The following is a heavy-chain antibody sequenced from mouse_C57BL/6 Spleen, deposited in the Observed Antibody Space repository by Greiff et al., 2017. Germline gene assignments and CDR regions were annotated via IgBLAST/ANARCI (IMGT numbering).Heavy chain of an antibody. CDR3: ARLYPDDYDDRFAY. CDR1: GYTFTGYW. Sequence: QVQLKQSGAELMKPGASVKLSCKATGYTFTGYWIEWVKQRPGHGLEWIGEILPGSGSTNYNEKFKGKATFTADTSSNTAYMQLSSLTTEDSAIYYCARLYPDDYDDRFAYWGQGTLVTVSA. CDR2: ILPGSGST. J-gene: IGHJ3*01. D-gene: IGHD2-4*01. V-gene: IGHV1-9*01.